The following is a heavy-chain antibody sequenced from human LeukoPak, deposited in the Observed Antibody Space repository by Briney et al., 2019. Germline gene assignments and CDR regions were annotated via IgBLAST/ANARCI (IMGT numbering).Heavy chain of an antibody. CDR3: ARDRHCSGGSCYSYYYYGMDV. Sequence: PGGSLRLSCAASGFTFSSYGMHWVRQAPGKGLEWVAVIWYDGSNKYYADSVKGRFTISRDNSKNTLYLQMNSLRAEDTAVHYCARDRHCSGGSCYSYYYYGMDVWGQGTTVTVSS. J-gene: IGHJ6*02. D-gene: IGHD2-15*01. CDR2: IWYDGSNK. V-gene: IGHV3-33*01. CDR1: GFTFSSYG.